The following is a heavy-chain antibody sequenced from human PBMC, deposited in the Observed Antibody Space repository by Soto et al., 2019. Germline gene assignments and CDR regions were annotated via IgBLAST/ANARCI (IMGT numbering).Heavy chain of an antibody. CDR3: AREFGYCSGGSCYAFDY. CDR2: IIPIFGTA. Sequence: SVKVSCKASGGTFSSYAISWVRQAPGQGLEWMGGIIPIFGTANYAQKFQGRVTITADESTSTAYMELSSLRSEDTAVYYCAREFGYCSGGSCYAFDYWGQGTLVT. J-gene: IGHJ4*02. CDR1: GGTFSSYA. D-gene: IGHD2-15*01. V-gene: IGHV1-69*13.